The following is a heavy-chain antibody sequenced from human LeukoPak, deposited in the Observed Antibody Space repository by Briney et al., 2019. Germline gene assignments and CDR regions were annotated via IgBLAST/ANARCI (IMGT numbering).Heavy chain of an antibody. J-gene: IGHJ4*02. CDR1: GGSFSGYY. Sequence: PSETLSLTCAVYGGSFSGYYWSWIRQPPGKGLEWIGYIYYSGSTNYNPSLKSRVTISVDTSKNQFSLKLSSVTAADTAVYYCARGSSGWLLDYWGQGTLVTVSS. CDR2: IYYSGST. CDR3: ARGSSGWLLDY. D-gene: IGHD6-19*01. V-gene: IGHV4-59*01.